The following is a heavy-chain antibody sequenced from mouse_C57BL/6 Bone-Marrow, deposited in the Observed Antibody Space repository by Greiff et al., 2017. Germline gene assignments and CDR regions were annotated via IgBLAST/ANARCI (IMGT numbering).Heavy chain of an antibody. CDR1: GYTFTDYY. J-gene: IGHJ4*01. V-gene: IGHV1-77*01. CDR3: ARDRYYLVYYAMDY. D-gene: IGHD1-1*01. Sequence: QVQLQQSGAELVKPGASVKISCKASGYTFTDYYINWVKQRPGQGLEWIGKIGPGSGSTYYNAKFKGKATLNADKSASTAYMQLSSRTSEDSAFYFCARDRYYLVYYAMDYWGQGTSVTVSS. CDR2: IGPGSGST.